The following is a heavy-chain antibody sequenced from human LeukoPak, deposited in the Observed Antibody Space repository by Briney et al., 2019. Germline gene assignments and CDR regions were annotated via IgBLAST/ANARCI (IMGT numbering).Heavy chain of an antibody. CDR1: GYTFTTYC. CDR2: ICPGDSDI. J-gene: IGHJ5*02. CDR3: ARRGDSWFDP. Sequence: GGSLKISCKASGYTFTTYCIAWVRQMPGKGLEWMGMICPGDSDIRYSPSFQGQVTISADKSISTAYLQWSSLKASDTAMYYCARRGDSWFDPWGQGTLVTVSS. D-gene: IGHD3-16*01. V-gene: IGHV5-51*01.